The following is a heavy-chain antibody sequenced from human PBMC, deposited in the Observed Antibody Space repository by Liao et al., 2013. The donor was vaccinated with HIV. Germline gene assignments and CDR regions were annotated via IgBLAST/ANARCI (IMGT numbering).Heavy chain of an antibody. CDR2: IKHSGTT. Sequence: QVQLQQWGAGLLKPSETLSLTCAVYGGPFSDFYWSWIRQSPGKGLEWIGEIKHSGTTAHNPSLKSRVTMSVDTSKSQFSLKLSSVTAADTAIYYCAREREVEAGDYFDHWGQGTLVTVSS. CDR3: AREREVEAGDYFDH. V-gene: IGHV4-34*01. D-gene: IGHD1-14*01. CDR1: GGPFSDFY. J-gene: IGHJ4*02.